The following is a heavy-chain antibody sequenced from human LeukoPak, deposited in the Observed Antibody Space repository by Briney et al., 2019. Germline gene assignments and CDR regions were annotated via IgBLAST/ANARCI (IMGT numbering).Heavy chain of an antibody. CDR1: GFTFSSYA. CDR3: ASILRSSSGYYFDY. D-gene: IGHD3-10*01. V-gene: IGHV3-23*01. J-gene: IGHJ4*02. CDR2: ISGSGGST. Sequence: GGSLRLSCAASGFTFSSYAMSWVRQAPGKGLEWVSAISGSGGSTYYADSVKGRFTISRDNSKNTLYLQMNSLRAEDTAVYYCASILRSSSGYYFDYWGQGTLVTVSS.